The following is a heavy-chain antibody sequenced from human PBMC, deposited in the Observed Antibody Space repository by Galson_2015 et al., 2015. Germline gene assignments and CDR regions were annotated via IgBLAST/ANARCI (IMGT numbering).Heavy chain of an antibody. Sequence: SLRLSCAASGFTFSSYGMHWVRQAPGKGLEWVAVISYDGSNKYYADSVKGRFTISRDNSKNTLYLQMNSLRAEDTAVYYCAKSITMVRGVIPPNHYFDYWGQGTLVTVSS. CDR2: ISYDGSNK. CDR3: AKSITMVRGVIPPNHYFDY. D-gene: IGHD3-10*01. J-gene: IGHJ4*02. V-gene: IGHV3-30*18. CDR1: GFTFSSYG.